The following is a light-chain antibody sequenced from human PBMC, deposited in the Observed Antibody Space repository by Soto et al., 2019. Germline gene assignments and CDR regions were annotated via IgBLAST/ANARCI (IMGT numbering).Light chain of an antibody. CDR3: AAWDDSLNGWV. Sequence: QSVLTQPPSASGTPGHRVTISCSGGSSNIGSNSANWYQQLPGTAPKLLIYSNNQRPAGVPDRFSGSKSGTSASLAISGLQSEDEADYYCAAWDDSLNGWVFGGGTQVTVL. CDR2: SNN. V-gene: IGLV1-44*01. CDR1: SSNIGSNS. J-gene: IGLJ3*02.